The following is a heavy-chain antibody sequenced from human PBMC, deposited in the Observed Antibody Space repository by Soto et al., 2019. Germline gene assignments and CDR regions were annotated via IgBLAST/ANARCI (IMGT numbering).Heavy chain of an antibody. Sequence: QVQLQESGPGLVKPSETLSLTCTVSSGSISSYYWSWIRQPPGKRLEFIGYIYYIGSNNYIPSLKSRVTLSVYTSKIQSSRKLSSVTAADTSFYYCARLYGGSLDYWGQGTLVTVSS. J-gene: IGHJ4*02. CDR1: SGSISSYY. D-gene: IGHD4-17*01. CDR2: IYYIGSN. V-gene: IGHV4-59*08. CDR3: ARLYGGSLDY.